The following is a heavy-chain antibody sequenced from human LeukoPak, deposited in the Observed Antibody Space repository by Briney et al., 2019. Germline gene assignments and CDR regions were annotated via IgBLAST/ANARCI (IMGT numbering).Heavy chain of an antibody. CDR2: INPNSGGT. J-gene: IGHJ3*02. Sequence: ASVKVSCKASGYTFTGYYMHWVRQAPGQGLEWMGWINPNSGGTNYAQKFQGRVTMTRDTSISTAYMELSRLRSDDTAVYYCASRETGYYDGSGYPWAFDIWGQGTMVTVSS. CDR3: ASRETGYYDGSGYPWAFDI. CDR1: GYTFTGYY. D-gene: IGHD3-22*01. V-gene: IGHV1-2*02.